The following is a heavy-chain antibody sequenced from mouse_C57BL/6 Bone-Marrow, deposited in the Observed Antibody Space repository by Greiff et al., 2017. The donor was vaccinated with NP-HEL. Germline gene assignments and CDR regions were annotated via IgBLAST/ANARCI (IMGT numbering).Heavy chain of an antibody. CDR3: ARGFITTGAWFAY. CDR2: IYPGSGST. Sequence: QVQLQQPGAELVKPGASVKMSCKASGYTFTSYWITWVKQRPGQGLEWIGDIYPGSGSTNYNEKFKSKATLTVDTSSSTAYMQLSSLTSEDSAVYYCARGFITTGAWFAYWGQGTLVTVSA. D-gene: IGHD1-1*01. CDR1: GYTFTSYW. J-gene: IGHJ3*01. V-gene: IGHV1-55*01.